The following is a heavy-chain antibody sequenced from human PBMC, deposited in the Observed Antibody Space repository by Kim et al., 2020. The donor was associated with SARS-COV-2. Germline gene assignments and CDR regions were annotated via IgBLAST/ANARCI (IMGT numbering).Heavy chain of an antibody. CDR3: ARFIRYSSSWSEPVYYFDY. J-gene: IGHJ4*02. Sequence: SQTLSLTCTVSGGSISSYYWSWIRQPPGKGLEWIGYIYYSGSTNYNPSLKSRVTISVDTSKNQFSLKLSSVTAADTAVYYCARFIRYSSSWSEPVYYFDYWGQGTLVTVSS. CDR1: GGSISSYY. CDR2: IYYSGST. D-gene: IGHD6-13*01. V-gene: IGHV4-59*01.